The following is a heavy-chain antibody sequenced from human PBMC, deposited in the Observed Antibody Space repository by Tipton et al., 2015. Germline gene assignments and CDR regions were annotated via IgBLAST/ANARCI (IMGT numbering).Heavy chain of an antibody. CDR1: GYTFTGYY. D-gene: IGHD3-10*01. CDR2: INPTYNNA. CDR3: ARGWFGESLNSGDY. J-gene: IGHJ4*02. V-gene: IGHV1-46*01. Sequence: QLVQSGAEVKKPGASVKVSCETSGYTFTGYYMHWVRQAPGQGLEWMGVINPTYNNATYAQKFEGRVSMTRDTSTRTLHMELSSLRSDDTAVYYCARGWFGESLNSGDYWGQGTLVTVSS.